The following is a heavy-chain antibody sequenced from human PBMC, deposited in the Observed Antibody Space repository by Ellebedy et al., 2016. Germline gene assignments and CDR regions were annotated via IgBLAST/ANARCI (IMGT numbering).Heavy chain of an antibody. CDR3: ARPDSEDNYMDV. J-gene: IGHJ6*03. CDR1: GFTFSNHA. V-gene: IGHV3-23*01. Sequence: GESLKISXAASGFTFSNHAMSWVRQAPGKGLEWISPIDGSGGGTYYADSVKGRFTISRDNSKNTLYLQMNSLRVEDTAVYYCARPDSEDNYMDVWGKGTAVTVSS. CDR2: IDGSGGGT.